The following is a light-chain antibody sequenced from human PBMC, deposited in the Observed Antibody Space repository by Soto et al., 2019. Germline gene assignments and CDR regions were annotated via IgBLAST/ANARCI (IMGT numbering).Light chain of an antibody. J-gene: IGKJ5*01. CDR1: QGISSY. CDR2: AAS. CDR3: QQLYSYPIT. V-gene: IGKV1-9*01. Sequence: DIQLTQSPSFLSASVGDRVTITCRASQGISSYLAWFQQKPGKAPELLIYAASTLQSGVPSRFSGSESGTEFTLTISSLQPGDFATYYCQQLYSYPITFGQGTRLEIK.